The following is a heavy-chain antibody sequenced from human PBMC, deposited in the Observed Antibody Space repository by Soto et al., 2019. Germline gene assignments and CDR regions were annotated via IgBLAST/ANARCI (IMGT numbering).Heavy chain of an antibody. CDR2: ISGTGSST. D-gene: IGHD3-3*01. Sequence: GGSLRLSCAASGFTFTSYTMSWVRQAPGKGLEWVSTISGTGSSTYFADSVKGRFTISRDNSKNTLFLQMSSLRAEDTALYYCAKGSRFLEWPSSYAMDVWGQGPTVTVSS. J-gene: IGHJ6*02. CDR1: GFTFTSYT. CDR3: AKGSRFLEWPSSYAMDV. V-gene: IGHV3-23*01.